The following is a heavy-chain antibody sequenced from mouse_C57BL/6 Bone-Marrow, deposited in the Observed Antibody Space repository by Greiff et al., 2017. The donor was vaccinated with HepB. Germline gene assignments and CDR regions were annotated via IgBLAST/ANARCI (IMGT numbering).Heavy chain of an antibody. CDR3: ARDDDYGSSYDAMDY. D-gene: IGHD1-1*01. V-gene: IGHV1-50*01. J-gene: IGHJ4*01. CDR2: IDPSDSYT. Sequence: QVQLQQPGAELVKPGASVKLSCKASGYTFTSYWMQWVKQRPGQGLEWIGEIDPSDSYTNYNQKFKGKATLTVDTSSSTAYMQLSSLTSEDSAVYYCARDDDYGSSYDAMDYWGQGTSVTVSS. CDR1: GYTFTSYW.